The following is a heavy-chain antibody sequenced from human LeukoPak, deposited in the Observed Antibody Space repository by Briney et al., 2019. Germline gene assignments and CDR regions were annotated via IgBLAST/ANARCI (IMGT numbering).Heavy chain of an antibody. CDR1: GFTFSSYA. CDR2: ICYSGST. J-gene: IGHJ5*02. CDR3: ARLDITIFEENEFDP. Sequence: GSLRLSCAASGFTFSSYAMSWVRQAPGKGLEWIGSICYSGSTYYNPSLKSRVTISVDTSKNQFSLKLSSVTAADTAVYYCARLDITIFEENEFDPWGQGTLVTVSS. V-gene: IGHV4-39*01. D-gene: IGHD3-3*01.